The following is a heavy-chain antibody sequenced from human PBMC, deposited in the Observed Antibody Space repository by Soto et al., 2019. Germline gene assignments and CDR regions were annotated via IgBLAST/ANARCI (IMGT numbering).Heavy chain of an antibody. Sequence: DVQVVESGGGLVQPGGSLRLSCSVSGFMFSGFWMNWVRQAPGKGLEWVANINHGGSEKNYVDSVEGRFTISRDNAKSSLFLHMNSLRAEDTAVDYCTRGGASFDFWGPGTLVTVSS. J-gene: IGHJ4*02. CDR1: GFMFSGFW. CDR2: INHGGSEK. CDR3: TRGGASFDF. D-gene: IGHD2-15*01. V-gene: IGHV3-7*04.